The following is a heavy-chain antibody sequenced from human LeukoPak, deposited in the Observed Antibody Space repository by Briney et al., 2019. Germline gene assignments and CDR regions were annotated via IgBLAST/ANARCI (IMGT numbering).Heavy chain of an antibody. CDR2: NNHSGST. CDR3: ARRTYTGGDGSVYYFDY. Sequence: SETLSLTCAVYGGSFSGYYWSWMRQPPRKGREGVGENNHSGSTNYNPSLKSRVTLSVDTSKNQCSLKLSSVTAADTAVYYCARRTYTGGDGSVYYFDYWGQGTQVTVSS. D-gene: IGHD2-8*02. J-gene: IGHJ4*02. CDR1: GGSFSGYY. V-gene: IGHV4-34*01.